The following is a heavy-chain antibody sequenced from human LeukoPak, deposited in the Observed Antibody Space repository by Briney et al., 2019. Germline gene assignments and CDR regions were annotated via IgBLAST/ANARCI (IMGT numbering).Heavy chain of an antibody. CDR2: ISAGNGNT. V-gene: IGHV1-3*01. Sequence: ASVKVSCKASGYTPTSYAIHWVRQAPGQRLEWMGWISAGNGNTKYSQNFQGRVTFISNTSATTAFMELSSLRSEDAAVYYCARDSGSGSNDYWGQGTLVTVSS. D-gene: IGHD1-26*01. J-gene: IGHJ4*02. CDR3: ARDSGSGSNDY. CDR1: GYTPTSYA.